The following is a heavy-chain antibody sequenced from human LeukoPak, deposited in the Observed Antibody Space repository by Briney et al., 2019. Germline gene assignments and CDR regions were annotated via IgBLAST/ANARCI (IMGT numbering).Heavy chain of an antibody. CDR2: ISHSGST. D-gene: IGHD2/OR15-2a*01. V-gene: IGHV4-59*08. CDR1: GGSISNYC. Sequence: PSETLSLTCTVSGGSISNYCWSWIRQPPGKGLEWIGYISHSGSTNYSPSLKSRVTISLDTSKNQFSLKLSSVTAADTAVYYCAGHHPRNTVDFWGQGTLVTVSS. CDR3: AGHHPRNTVDF. J-gene: IGHJ4*02.